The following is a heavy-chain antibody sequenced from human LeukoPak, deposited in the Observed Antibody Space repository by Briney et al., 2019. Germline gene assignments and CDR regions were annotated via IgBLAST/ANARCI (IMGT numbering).Heavy chain of an antibody. J-gene: IGHJ1*01. CDR1: GGSISSGGYS. CDR3: ARLRVAGTYFQH. D-gene: IGHD6-19*01. V-gene: IGHV4-30-2*03. Sequence: SETLSLTCAVSGGSISSGGYSWSWIRQPPGKGLEWIGYIYHSGSTYYNPSLKSRVTISVDTSKNQFSLKLSSVTAADTAVYYCARLRVAGTYFQHWGQGTLVTVSS. CDR2: IYHSGST.